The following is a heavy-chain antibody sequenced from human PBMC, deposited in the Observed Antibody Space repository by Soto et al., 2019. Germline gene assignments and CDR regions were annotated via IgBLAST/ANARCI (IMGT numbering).Heavy chain of an antibody. CDR2: IKQDGSEK. Sequence: GGSLRLSCAASGFTFSSYWMSWVRQAPGKGLEWVANIKQDGSEKYYVDSVKGRFTISRDNAKNSLYLQMNSLRAEDTAVYYCARAEVGYYYDSSGYSDYYYYGMDVWGQGTTVTVSS. CDR1: GFTFSSYW. CDR3: ARAEVGYYYDSSGYSDYYYYGMDV. V-gene: IGHV3-7*05. J-gene: IGHJ6*02. D-gene: IGHD3-22*01.